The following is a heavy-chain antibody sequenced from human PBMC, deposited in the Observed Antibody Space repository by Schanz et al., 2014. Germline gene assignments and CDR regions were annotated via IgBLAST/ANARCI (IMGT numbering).Heavy chain of an antibody. J-gene: IGHJ4*02. D-gene: IGHD3-9*01. CDR2: ISWNSGSI. V-gene: IGHV3-9*01. Sequence: VQLVESGGGVVQPGRSLRLSCAASGFTFDDYAMHWVRQAPGKGLEWVSGISWNSGSIGYADSVKGRFTISRDNAKNSLYLQMNSLRAEDTSLYYCAKGNHYDILPYLDYWGQGTLVTVSS. CDR3: AKGNHYDILPYLDY. CDR1: GFTFDDYA.